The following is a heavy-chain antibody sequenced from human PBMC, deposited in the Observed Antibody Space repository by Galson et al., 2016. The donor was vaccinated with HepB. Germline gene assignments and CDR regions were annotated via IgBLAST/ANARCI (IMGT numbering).Heavy chain of an antibody. CDR3: AKHKWQQQLLPEGHLDP. Sequence: SLRLSCAASGFIFDDFSLHWVRQRPGQGLEWVSGISWDSTKTHSADSVRGRFTISSDNAKKSLCLEMNNLKPEDTATYYCAKHKWQQQLLPEGHLDPWGQGTLVAVSS. CDR2: ISWDSTKT. CDR1: GFIFDDFS. J-gene: IGHJ5*02. D-gene: IGHD5-24*01. V-gene: IGHV3-9*01.